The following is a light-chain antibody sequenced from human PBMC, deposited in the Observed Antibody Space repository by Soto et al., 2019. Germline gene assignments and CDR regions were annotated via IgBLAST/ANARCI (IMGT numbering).Light chain of an antibody. CDR1: RSISSY. CDR3: QQTYNTPRT. CDR2: AAS. J-gene: IGKJ1*01. Sequence: DIQMTQSPSSLSASVGDRVTITCRASRSISSYLNWYQQKPGKAPKLLIYAASSLQSGVPSRFSGSGSGTDFTLTISSLQPEDFATYYCQQTYNTPRTCGQGTKVEIK. V-gene: IGKV1-39*01.